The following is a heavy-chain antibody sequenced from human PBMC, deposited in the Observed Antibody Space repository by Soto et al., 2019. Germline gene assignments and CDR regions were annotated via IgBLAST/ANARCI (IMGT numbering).Heavy chain of an antibody. V-gene: IGHV3-30*18. CDR1: GFTFSSYN. D-gene: IGHD6-13*01. CDR3: AKDKGITAQKYYFDY. CDR2: ISYDGSNK. J-gene: IGHJ4*02. Sequence: QVQLVESGGGVVQPGRSLRLSCAASGFTFSSYNMHWVRQAPGKGLEWVALISYDGSNKYYADSVKGRFTISRDNSKNPQDLQMNSLTAEDTALYYCAKDKGITAQKYYFDYWGQGTLVTVSS.